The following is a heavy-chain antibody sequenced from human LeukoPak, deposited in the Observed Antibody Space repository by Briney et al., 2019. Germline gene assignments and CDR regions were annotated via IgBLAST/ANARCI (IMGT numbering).Heavy chain of an antibody. D-gene: IGHD2-8*01. CDR1: GFTFSSYG. J-gene: IGHJ6*04. V-gene: IGHV3-30*18. CDR2: ISYDGSNK. CDR3: AKGYCTNGVCLDV. Sequence: GRSLRLSCAASGFTFSSYGMHWVRQAPGKGLEWVAVISYDGSNKYYADSVKGRFTISRDNSKNTLYLQMNSLRAEDTAVYYCAKGYCTNGVCLDVWGKGTTVTVSS.